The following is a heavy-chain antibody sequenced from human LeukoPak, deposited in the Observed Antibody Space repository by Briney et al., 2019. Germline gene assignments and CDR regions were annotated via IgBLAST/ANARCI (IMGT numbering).Heavy chain of an antibody. V-gene: IGHV1-69*04. J-gene: IGHJ4*02. CDR3: ARDSQAMRDSDY. D-gene: IGHD2-2*01. Sequence: SVKVSCKASGYTFSGYYIQWVRQAPGQGLEWMGRIIPILGIANYAQKFQGRVTITADKSTSTAYMELSSLRSEDTAVYYCARDSQAMRDSDYWGQGTLVTVSS. CDR1: GYTFSGYY. CDR2: IIPILGIA.